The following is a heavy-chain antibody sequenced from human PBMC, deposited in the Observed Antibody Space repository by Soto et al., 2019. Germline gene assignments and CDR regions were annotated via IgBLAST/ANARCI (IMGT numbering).Heavy chain of an antibody. Sequence: SETLSLTCTVSGGSVSSGTYYWTWIRQPPGKGLEWIGYISYSGSTDYNPSLKSRVTISVDTSKNHFSLKLTSVTAADTAVYYCAREWSYFDYWGQGTLVTVSS. D-gene: IGHD2-8*01. CDR1: GGSVSSGTYY. J-gene: IGHJ4*02. CDR2: ISYSGST. V-gene: IGHV4-61*03. CDR3: AREWSYFDY.